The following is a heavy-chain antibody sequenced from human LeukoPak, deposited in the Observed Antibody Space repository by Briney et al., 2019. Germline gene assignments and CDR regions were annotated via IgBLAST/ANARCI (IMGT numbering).Heavy chain of an antibody. CDR3: ARGRVSSSTWYSTYYYYFYMDV. D-gene: IGHD4-11*01. J-gene: IGHJ6*03. Sequence: SETLSLTCTVSGGSISSYYWSWIRQPPGKGLEWIGYKYYSGRTNYNPSLKSRVTISVDTSKNQFSLKLSSVTAADTAVYFCARGRVSSSTWYSTYYYYFYMDVWGKGTTVTVSS. CDR2: KYYSGRT. CDR1: GGSISSYY. V-gene: IGHV4-59*01.